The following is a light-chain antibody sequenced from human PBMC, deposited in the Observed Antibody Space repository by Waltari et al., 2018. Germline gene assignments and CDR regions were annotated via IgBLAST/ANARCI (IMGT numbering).Light chain of an antibody. Sequence: DIQMTQSPSSLSASVGEKVTITCRASQSISEYLNWYQQKPGKAPKLLIYGASSLQSWVPSRFSGSGSGTDFTLSITSLQPEDSATYYCQQSYTFGGGTKVEIK. V-gene: IGKV1-39*01. CDR2: GAS. CDR3: QQSYT. CDR1: QSISEY. J-gene: IGKJ4*01.